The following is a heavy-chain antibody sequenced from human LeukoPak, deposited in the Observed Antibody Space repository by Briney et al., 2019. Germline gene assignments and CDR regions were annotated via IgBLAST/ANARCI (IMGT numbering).Heavy chain of an antibody. D-gene: IGHD6-25*01. CDR1: GYNFTSYW. V-gene: IGHV5-51*01. CDR3: SRYFGGYSSAWDVPCFDF. J-gene: IGHJ4*02. Sequence: GESLKISCQGSGYNFTSYWIGWVRQMPGKGLEWIGMIYPGDSDIRYSPYFQGQVTISAEKSIRTAHLQCNRPKASRTAMYYFSRYFGGYSSAWDVPCFDFWGQGTLVTVSS. CDR2: IYPGDSDI.